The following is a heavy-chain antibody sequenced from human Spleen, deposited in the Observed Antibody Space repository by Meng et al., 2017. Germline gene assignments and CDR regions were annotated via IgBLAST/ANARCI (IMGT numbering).Heavy chain of an antibody. CDR2: INHSGST. CDR1: GGSLRDYY. J-gene: IGHJ4*02. Sequence: QVQLPPGGAGLLNPSATLYLTCVLSGGSLRDYYWSWIRQPPGKGLEWIGEINHSGSTNYNPSLESRATISVDTSQNNLSLKLSSVTAADSAVYYCARGPTTMAHDFDYWGQGTLVTVSS. D-gene: IGHD4-11*01. CDR3: ARGPTTMAHDFDY. V-gene: IGHV4-34*01.